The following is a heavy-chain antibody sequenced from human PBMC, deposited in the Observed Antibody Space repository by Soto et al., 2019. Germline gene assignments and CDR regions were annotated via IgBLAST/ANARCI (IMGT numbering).Heavy chain of an antibody. V-gene: IGHV1-69*13. Sequence: APVKASCKAPGGLSTYVITWLRQAPGQRREWMGGIIPVFGTAHYAQKFQGRATITADESTSTAYMELSSLRSEDTAAYCCARPALEYYNDNNGYSSDYWGQGTLDNVFS. D-gene: IGHD3-22*01. CDR2: IIPVFGTA. J-gene: IGHJ4*02. CDR1: GGLSTYV. CDR3: ARPALEYYNDNNGYSSDY.